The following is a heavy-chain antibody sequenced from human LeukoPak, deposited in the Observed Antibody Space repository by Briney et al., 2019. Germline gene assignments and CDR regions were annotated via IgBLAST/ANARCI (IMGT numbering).Heavy chain of an antibody. CDR1: GFTFSDFY. CDR3: ARGPFWSGYFDD. Sequence: GGSLRLSCAASGFTFSDFYMSWIRQAPGQGLEWVSYISSSGTTTYYADSVKGRFTISRDNAKSSLYLQMNSLRAEDTAVYYCARGPFWSGYFDDWGQGTLVTVSS. CDR2: ISSSGTTT. V-gene: IGHV3-11*01. J-gene: IGHJ4*02. D-gene: IGHD3-3*01.